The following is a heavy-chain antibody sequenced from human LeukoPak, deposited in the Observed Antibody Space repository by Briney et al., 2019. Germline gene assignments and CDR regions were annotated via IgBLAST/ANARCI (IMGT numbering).Heavy chain of an antibody. Sequence: SETLSLTCTVFGGSISSSSHYWGWIRQPPGEGLEWIGSIYFSGSTYYSPSLKSRVTISVDPSTNQFSLKLTSVTAADTAVYYCARGGYYFDYWGQGSLVTVSS. D-gene: IGHD3-16*01. CDR2: IYFSGST. V-gene: IGHV4-39*01. CDR1: GGSISSSSHY. CDR3: ARGGYYFDY. J-gene: IGHJ4*02.